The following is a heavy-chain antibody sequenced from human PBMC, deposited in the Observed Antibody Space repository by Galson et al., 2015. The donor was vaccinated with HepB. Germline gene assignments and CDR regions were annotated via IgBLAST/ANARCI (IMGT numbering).Heavy chain of an antibody. Sequence: SLRLSCAASGFTFSSYWISWVRQAPGKGLEWVANIKQDGSEKYYVDSVKGRFTISRDNAKNSLYLQMNSLRAEDTAVYYCARGRVFGYYFDYWGQGTLVTVSS. CDR2: IKQDGSEK. CDR1: GFTFSSYW. CDR3: ARGRVFGYYFDY. V-gene: IGHV3-7*01. D-gene: IGHD3-10*01. J-gene: IGHJ4*02.